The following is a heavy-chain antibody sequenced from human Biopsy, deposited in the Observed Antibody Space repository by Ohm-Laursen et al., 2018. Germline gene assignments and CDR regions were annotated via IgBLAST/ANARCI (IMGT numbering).Heavy chain of an antibody. V-gene: IGHV4-59*01. Sequence: TLSLTRTVSGGSISSDWWSWIRQTPGKGLEWIGYVYYSGTTTYNPSLRSRVTISVDTSMNQISLRLQSVTAADTAIYYCTRATNSTGWPYYYFYGMDIWGQGTTVTVSS. CDR1: GGSISSDW. CDR2: VYYSGTT. CDR3: TRATNSTGWPYYYFYGMDI. J-gene: IGHJ6*02. D-gene: IGHD2/OR15-2a*01.